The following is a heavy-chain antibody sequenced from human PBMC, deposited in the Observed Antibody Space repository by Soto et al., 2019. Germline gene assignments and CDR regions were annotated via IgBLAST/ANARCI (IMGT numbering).Heavy chain of an antibody. CDR1: GFTFSTYA. CDR2: ISYDGNDK. V-gene: IGHV3-30-3*01. D-gene: IGHD1-26*01. Sequence: GGSLRLSCAASGFTFSTYAMHWVRQAPGKGLEWVALISYDGNDKYYADSVKGRFTISRDNSKNTLYLQMNSLRPEDTAVYYCARWSVGTTTGGFDYWGQGTLVTVSS. CDR3: ARWSVGTTTGGFDY. J-gene: IGHJ4*02.